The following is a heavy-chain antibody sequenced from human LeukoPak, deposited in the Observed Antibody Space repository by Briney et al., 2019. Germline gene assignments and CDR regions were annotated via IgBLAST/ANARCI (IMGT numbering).Heavy chain of an antibody. CDR3: ARVYVRYDSGSYSTYYFDY. V-gene: IGHV1-46*01. CDR1: GYTFTSYY. D-gene: IGHD3-10*01. CDR2: INPSGGST. Sequence: VASVKVSCKASGYTFTSYYMHWVRQAPGQGLEWMGIINPSGGSTSYAQKFQGRVTMTRDTSTSTVYMELSSLRSEDTAVYYCARVYVRYDSGSYSTYYFDYWGQGTLVTVSS. J-gene: IGHJ4*02.